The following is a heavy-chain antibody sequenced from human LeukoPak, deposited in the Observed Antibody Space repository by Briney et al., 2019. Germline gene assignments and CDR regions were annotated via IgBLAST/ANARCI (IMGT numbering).Heavy chain of an antibody. CDR2: FDTEYSET. V-gene: IGHV1-24*01. J-gene: IGHJ4*02. Sequence: ASVKVSRKVSGYTLTELSMHWVREAPGKGLEWMGGFDTEYSETIYAQNFQGRVTMTEDTSTDTAYMELSSLRSEDTAVYYCATAPRRYDFWGGLVVDYWGQGTLVTVSS. D-gene: IGHD3-3*01. CDR3: ATAPRRYDFWGGLVVDY. CDR1: GYTLTELS.